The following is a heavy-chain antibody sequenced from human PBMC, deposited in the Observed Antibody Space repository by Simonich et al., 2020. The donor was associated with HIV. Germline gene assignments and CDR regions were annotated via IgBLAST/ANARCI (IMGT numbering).Heavy chain of an antibody. J-gene: IGHJ4*02. CDR3: ARGRGAGSY. CDR1: GGSFSGYY. V-gene: IGHV4-34*01. D-gene: IGHD2-15*01. Sequence: QVQLQQWGAGLLKPSETLSLTCAVYGGSFSGYYWNWISQPPGKGLEWIGEINHRGSTNYNPSLKSRVTISVDTSKNQVSLKLSSVTAADTAVYYCARGRGAGSYWGQGTLVTVSS. CDR2: INHRGST.